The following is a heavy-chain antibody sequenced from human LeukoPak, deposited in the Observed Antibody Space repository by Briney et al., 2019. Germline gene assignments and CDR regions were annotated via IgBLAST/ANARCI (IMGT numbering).Heavy chain of an antibody. CDR1: GGSFSAYY. J-gene: IGHJ4*02. D-gene: IGHD5-12*01. CDR3: ARGAYGGYLYYFDY. Sequence: SETLSLTCAVYGGSFSAYYWSWMRQPPGKWLEWIWEINHSGSTNYNPSLKSRVTISVDTSKNQFSLKLSSVTAADTAVYYCARGAYGGYLYYFDYWGQGTPVTVSS. V-gene: IGHV4-34*01. CDR2: INHSGST.